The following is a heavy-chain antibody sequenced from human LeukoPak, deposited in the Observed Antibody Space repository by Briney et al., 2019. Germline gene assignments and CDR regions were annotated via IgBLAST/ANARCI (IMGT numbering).Heavy chain of an antibody. J-gene: IGHJ4*02. D-gene: IGHD2-15*01. V-gene: IGHV4-31*03. CDR3: ARLLGYWSAGSCYYFDY. CDR2: IYYTDST. Sequence: SETLSLTCTVSGGSISSGGYYWSWIRPHTGKGRVWRGYIYYTDSTYSNPSLKSRVTISVDTSKNQFSLKLSSVTAADTAVYYCARLLGYWSAGSCYYFDYWGQGTLITVSS. CDR1: GGSISSGGYY.